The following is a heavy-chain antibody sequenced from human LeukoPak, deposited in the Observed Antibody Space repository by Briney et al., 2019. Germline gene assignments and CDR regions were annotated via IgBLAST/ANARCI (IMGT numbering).Heavy chain of an antibody. Sequence: GGSLRLSCAASGFTFSSNGMHWVRQAPGKGLEWVAVISYDGSNKCYADSVKGRFTISRDNSKDTLYLQMNSLRAEDTAVYYCAKGQYYYDKSDYYYGMDVWGQGTTVTVSS. CDR3: AKGQYYYDKSDYYYGMDV. D-gene: IGHD3-22*01. V-gene: IGHV3-30*18. CDR1: GFTFSSNG. CDR2: ISYDGSNK. J-gene: IGHJ6*02.